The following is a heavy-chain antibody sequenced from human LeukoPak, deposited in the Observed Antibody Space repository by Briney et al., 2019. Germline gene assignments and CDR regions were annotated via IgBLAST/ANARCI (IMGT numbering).Heavy chain of an antibody. CDR1: GFTFSSYS. CDR3: ARDWSYCSGGSCYPSNWFDP. J-gene: IGHJ5*02. D-gene: IGHD2-15*01. Sequence: GGSLRLSCAASGFTFSSYSMNWVRQAPGKGLEWVSVIYSGGSTYYADSVKGRFTISRDNSKNTLYLQMNSLRAEDTAVYYCARDWSYCSGGSCYPSNWFDPWGQGTLVTVSS. V-gene: IGHV3-66*01. CDR2: IYSGGST.